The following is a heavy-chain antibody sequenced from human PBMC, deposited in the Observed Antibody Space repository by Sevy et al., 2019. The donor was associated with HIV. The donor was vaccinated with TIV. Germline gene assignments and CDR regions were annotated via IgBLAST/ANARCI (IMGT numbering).Heavy chain of an antibody. Sequence: GGSLRLSCAASGFTFSSYGMHWVRQAPGKGLEWVAVIWYDGSNKYYADSVKGRFTISRDNSKKTLYLQMNSLRAEDTAVYYCARDTRPLYYYDSSGRRNSYYYYGMDVWGQGTTVTVSS. CDR3: ARDTRPLYYYDSSGRRNSYYYYGMDV. V-gene: IGHV3-33*01. J-gene: IGHJ6*02. D-gene: IGHD3-22*01. CDR1: GFTFSSYG. CDR2: IWYDGSNK.